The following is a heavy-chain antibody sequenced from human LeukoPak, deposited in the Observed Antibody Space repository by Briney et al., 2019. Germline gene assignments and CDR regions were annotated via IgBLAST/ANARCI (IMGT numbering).Heavy chain of an antibody. J-gene: IGHJ4*02. CDR2: IYSGGST. CDR3: AKWGDYDVLTGYYVSDY. Sequence: GGSLRLSCAASGFTISSNYMSWVRQAPGKGLEWVSVIYSGGSTYYADSVKGRFTISRDNSKNTLYLQTNSLRAEDTAVYYCAKWGDYDVLTGYYVSDYWGQGTLVTVSS. D-gene: IGHD3-9*01. V-gene: IGHV3-53*01. CDR1: GFTISSNY.